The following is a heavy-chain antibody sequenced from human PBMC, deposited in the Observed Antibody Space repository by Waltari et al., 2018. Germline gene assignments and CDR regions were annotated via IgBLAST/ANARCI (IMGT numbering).Heavy chain of an antibody. V-gene: IGHV1-3*01. CDR3: ARFSTIPYDS. D-gene: IGHD3-10*01. CDR1: GYTFTTYA. Sequence: QVQLVQSGAEVKKPGASVKVSCKASGYTFTTYAMHWVRQAPGQRLEWMGWINARNGNTKYSQKFKGRVTITRDTYASTAYMELSSLRSEDTAVYYCARFSTIPYDSWGQGTLVTVSS. CDR2: INARNGNT. J-gene: IGHJ4*02.